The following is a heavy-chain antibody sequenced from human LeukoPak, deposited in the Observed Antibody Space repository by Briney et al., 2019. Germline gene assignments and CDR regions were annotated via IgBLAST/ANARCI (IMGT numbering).Heavy chain of an antibody. J-gene: IGHJ4*02. Sequence: SETLSLTCAVYGGSFSGYYWSWIRQPPGKGLEWIGEIKHSGSSNYNPSLKSRVTISLGTSKNQFSLKLSSVTAADTAVYYCAKLYTYGYIPDYWGQGTLVTVSS. D-gene: IGHD5-18*01. CDR1: GGSFSGYY. V-gene: IGHV4-34*01. CDR3: AKLYTYGYIPDY. CDR2: IKHSGSS.